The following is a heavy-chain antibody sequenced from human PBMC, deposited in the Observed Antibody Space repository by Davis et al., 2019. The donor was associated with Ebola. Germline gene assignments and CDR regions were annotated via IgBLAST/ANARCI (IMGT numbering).Heavy chain of an antibody. V-gene: IGHV3-30*18. CDR3: AKDRRLPHTFDY. CDR1: GFTFSSYG. Sequence: GESLKISCAASGFTFSSYGMHWVRQAPGKGLEWVAVISYDGSNKYYADSVKGRFTISRDNSKNTLYLQMNSLRAEDTAVYYCAKDRRLPHTFDYWGQGTLVTVSS. J-gene: IGHJ4*02. CDR2: ISYDGSNK.